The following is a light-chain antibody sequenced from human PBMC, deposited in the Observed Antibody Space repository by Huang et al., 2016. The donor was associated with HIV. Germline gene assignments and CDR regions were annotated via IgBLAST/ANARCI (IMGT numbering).Light chain of an antibody. V-gene: IGKV3-15*01. CDR1: QSVNSK. J-gene: IGKJ2*01. CDR2: GAS. CDR3: QQYSKWPPNT. Sequence: EIVMTQSPATLSLSPGERATLSCRASQSVNSKLAWYQQKPGQAPRLLIYGASTRATGVPGRFSGSGSGTEFTLPISSLQSEDFAVYYCQQYSKWPPNTFGQGTKLESK.